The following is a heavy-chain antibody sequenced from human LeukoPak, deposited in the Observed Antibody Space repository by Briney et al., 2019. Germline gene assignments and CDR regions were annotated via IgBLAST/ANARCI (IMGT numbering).Heavy chain of an antibody. V-gene: IGHV3-30-3*01. CDR3: AKDDGGSYYVY. Sequence: QTGGSLRLSCAASGFTFSSHSIHWVRQAPGKGLEWVAVVSFDGSIKYYADSVKGRFTISRDNAKNSLYLQMNSLRAEDTAIYYCAKDDGGSYYVYWGQGTLVTVSS. D-gene: IGHD1-26*01. CDR1: GFTFSSHS. J-gene: IGHJ4*02. CDR2: VSFDGSIK.